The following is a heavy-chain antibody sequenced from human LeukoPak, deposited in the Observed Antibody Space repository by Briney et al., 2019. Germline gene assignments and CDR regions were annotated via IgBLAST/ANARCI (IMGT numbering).Heavy chain of an antibody. J-gene: IGHJ6*03. CDR1: GFTFSSYS. D-gene: IGHD3-10*01. CDR3: ARAAYDSGSYLMDV. V-gene: IGHV3-21*01. Sequence: GGSLRLSCAASGFTFSSYSMNWVRQTPGKGLEWVSSISSSSSYIDYADSVKGRFTISRDNAKNSLYLQMNSLRAEDTAVYYCARAAYDSGSYLMDVWGKGTTVTVSS. CDR2: ISSSSSYI.